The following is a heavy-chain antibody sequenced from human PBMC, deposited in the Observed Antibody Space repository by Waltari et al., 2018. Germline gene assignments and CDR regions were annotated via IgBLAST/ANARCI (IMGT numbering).Heavy chain of an antibody. J-gene: IGHJ6*03. D-gene: IGHD3-3*01. CDR1: GFAFSNYN. Sequence: EVQLVESGGGLVKPGGSLRLSCAASGFAFSNYNMNWVRHAPGNGLAWVSSISGSGTYIYYSDSVKGRFTISRDNAKNSLFLQMNSLRAEDTAVYYCARENLGVIIFHYYFMDVWGKGTTVTISS. V-gene: IGHV3-21*06. CDR2: ISGSGTYI. CDR3: ARENLGVIIFHYYFMDV.